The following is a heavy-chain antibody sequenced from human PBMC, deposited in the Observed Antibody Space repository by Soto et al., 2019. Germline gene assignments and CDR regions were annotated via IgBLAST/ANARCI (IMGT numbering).Heavy chain of an antibody. CDR1: GGTFSSYA. V-gene: IGHV1-69*01. Sequence: QVQLVQSGAEVKKPGSSVKVSCKASGGTFSSYAISWVRQAPGQGLQWMGGIIPIFGTANYAQKFQGRVTITADESTSTAYRELSSLRSEDTAVYYCASPVDTAMAPFWYWGQGTLVTVSS. CDR2: IIPIFGTA. J-gene: IGHJ4*02. CDR3: ASPVDTAMAPFWY. D-gene: IGHD5-18*01.